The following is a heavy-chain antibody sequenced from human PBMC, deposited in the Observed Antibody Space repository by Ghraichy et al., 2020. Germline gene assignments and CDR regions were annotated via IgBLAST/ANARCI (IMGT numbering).Heavy chain of an antibody. CDR1: GFTFSSYA. CDR2: ISGSGGST. CDR3: ALQWLERGNFDY. J-gene: IGHJ4*02. V-gene: IGHV3-23*01. D-gene: IGHD6-19*01. Sequence: GGSLRLSCAASGFTFSSYAMSWVRQAPGKGLEWVSAISGSGGSTYYADSVKGRFTISRDNSKNTLYLQMNSLRAEDTAVYYCALQWLERGNFDYWGQGTLVTVSS.